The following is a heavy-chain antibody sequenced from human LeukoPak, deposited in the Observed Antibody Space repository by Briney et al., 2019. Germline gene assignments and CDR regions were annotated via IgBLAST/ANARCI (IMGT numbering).Heavy chain of an antibody. Sequence: GGSLRLSSAASGFTVSNSAMSWVRQAPGKGLEWVSTLSGSGITTYYADSVKGRFTISRDNSKNTLYLQMNSLRAEDTAVYYCAKGIYSSGWSYFDYWGHGTLVTVSS. D-gene: IGHD6-19*01. CDR1: GFTVSNSA. V-gene: IGHV3-23*01. CDR3: AKGIYSSGWSYFDY. CDR2: LSGSGITT. J-gene: IGHJ4*01.